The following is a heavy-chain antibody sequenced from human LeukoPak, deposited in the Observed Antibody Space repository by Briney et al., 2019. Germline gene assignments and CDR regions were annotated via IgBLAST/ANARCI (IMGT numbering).Heavy chain of an antibody. CDR1: VYTFTSYD. CDR2: MNPNSGKT. V-gene: IGHV1-8*01. CDR3: ARGGDSSGYYYNYYYYYIDG. Sequence: ASVKVSCKASVYTFTSYDINWVRQATGQALEWMGWMNPNSGKTGYAQKFQGRVTMTRNTSISTAYMELSSLRSEDTAVYYCARGGDSSGYYYNYYYYYIDGWGKGTTVTVSS. J-gene: IGHJ6*03. D-gene: IGHD3-22*01.